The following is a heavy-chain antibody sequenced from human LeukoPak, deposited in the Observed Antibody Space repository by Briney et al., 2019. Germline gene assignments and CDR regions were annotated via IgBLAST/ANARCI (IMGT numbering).Heavy chain of an antibody. CDR2: ISSSSSTI. V-gene: IGHV3-48*01. CDR1: GFAFSSYS. D-gene: IGHD1-26*01. CDR3: ASWGEGALDN. Sequence: GGSLRLSCAASGFAFSSYSMNWVRQAPGKGLEWVSYISSSSSTIYYADSVKGRFTISRDNAKKSLYLQMNSLRVEDTGVYYCASWGEGALDNWGQGTLVTVSS. J-gene: IGHJ4*02.